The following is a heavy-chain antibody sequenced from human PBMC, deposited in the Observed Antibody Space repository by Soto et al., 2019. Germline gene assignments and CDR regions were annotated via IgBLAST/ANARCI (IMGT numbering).Heavy chain of an antibody. CDR2: IYYSGST. CDR3: ARGLRDGYNFNWFDP. J-gene: IGHJ5*02. D-gene: IGHD1-1*01. V-gene: IGHV4-31*03. Sequence: QVQLQESGPGLVKPSQTLSLTCTVSGGSISSGGYYWSWIRQHPGKGLEWIGYIYYSGSTYYNPSLKSRVTISVDTSKNQFSLKLSSVTAADTAVYYCARGLRDGYNFNWFDPWGQGTLVIVSS. CDR1: GGSISSGGYY.